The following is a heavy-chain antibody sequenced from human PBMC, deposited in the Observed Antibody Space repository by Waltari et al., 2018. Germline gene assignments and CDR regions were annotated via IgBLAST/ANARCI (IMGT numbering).Heavy chain of an antibody. CDR3: ARAGGRDYYDSSGYDY. J-gene: IGHJ4*02. CDR1: GYTFTGYY. Sequence: VQLVQSGAEVKKPGESLKISCKASGYTFTGYYMHWVRQAPGQGLEWRGRSNPNSGGTTYAQKFQGRVTMTRDTSISTAYMELSRLRSDDTAVYYCARAGGRDYYDSSGYDYWGQGTLVTVSS. D-gene: IGHD3-22*01. CDR2: SNPNSGGT. V-gene: IGHV1-2*06.